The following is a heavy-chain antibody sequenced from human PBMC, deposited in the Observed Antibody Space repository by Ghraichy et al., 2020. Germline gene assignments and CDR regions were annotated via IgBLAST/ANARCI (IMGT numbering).Heavy chain of an antibody. CDR1: GFTFSDYY. CDR2: ISSSGSTI. CDR3: ARDVIGLSVVDY. Sequence: LTCAASGFTFSDYYMSWIRQAPGKGLEWVSDISSSGSTIYYADSVKGRFTISRDNAKNSLYLQMNSLRAEDTAVYYCARDVIGLSVVDYWGQGTLVTVSS. V-gene: IGHV3-11*01. J-gene: IGHJ4*02. D-gene: IGHD2/OR15-2a*01.